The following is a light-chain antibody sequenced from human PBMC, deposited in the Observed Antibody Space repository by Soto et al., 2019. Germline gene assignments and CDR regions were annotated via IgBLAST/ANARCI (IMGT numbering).Light chain of an antibody. J-gene: IGLJ2*01. CDR2: AVT. CDR1: NGDVGAYNH. Sequence: QSVLTQPRSVSGSPGQSVTISCTGTNGDVGAYNHVSWYQQHPGKVPKLIIYAVTKRPSGVPVRFSASKSGDTASLTISGLQADDEADDFCCSYTGTSTYVLFGGGTQLTVL. CDR3: CSYTGTSTYVL. V-gene: IGLV2-11*01.